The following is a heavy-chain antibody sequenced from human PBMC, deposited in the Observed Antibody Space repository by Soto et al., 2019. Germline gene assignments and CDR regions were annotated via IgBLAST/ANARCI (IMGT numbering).Heavy chain of an antibody. CDR3: ARVGGSYYSFYYYGMDV. CDR2: ISAYNGNT. V-gene: IGHV1-18*04. J-gene: IGHJ6*02. D-gene: IGHD1-26*01. CDR1: GYTFTSYG. Sequence: SVKVSCKASGYTFTSYGISWVRQAPGQGLEWMGWISAYNGNTNYAQKLQGRVTMTTDTSTSTAYMELRSLRSDDTAAYYCARVGGSYYSFYYYGMDVWGQGTTVTVSS.